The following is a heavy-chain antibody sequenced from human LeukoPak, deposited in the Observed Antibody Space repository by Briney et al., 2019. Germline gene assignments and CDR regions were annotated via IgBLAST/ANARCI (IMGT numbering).Heavy chain of an antibody. D-gene: IGHD6-19*01. Sequence: GGSLRLSCAASGFSFDDYDIHWVRHAPGKGLEWVSGISWNSGTIDYADSVKGRFTISRDHAKNSLYLQMNSLRAEDTALYYCAKEGAVAGTFDIWGQGTMVTVSS. V-gene: IGHV3-9*01. J-gene: IGHJ3*02. CDR2: ISWNSGTI. CDR3: AKEGAVAGTFDI. CDR1: GFSFDDYD.